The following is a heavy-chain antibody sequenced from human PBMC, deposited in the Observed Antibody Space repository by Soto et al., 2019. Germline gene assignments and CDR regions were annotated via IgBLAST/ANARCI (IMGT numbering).Heavy chain of an antibody. CDR2: IHYSGST. D-gene: IGHD3-3*01. CDR1: GGSFSSDDYY. V-gene: IGHV4-31*03. J-gene: IGHJ6*02. CDR3: ARDRRAPQVQDYEFWSGYPPVYGMDV. Sequence: PSETLSLTCTVAGGSFSSDDYYWSWIRQHPGKGLEWIGYIHYSGSTYYNPSLKSRVTISLDTSKSQFSLKLTSVTAADTAVYYCARDRRAPQVQDYEFWSGYPPVYGMDVWGQGTTVT.